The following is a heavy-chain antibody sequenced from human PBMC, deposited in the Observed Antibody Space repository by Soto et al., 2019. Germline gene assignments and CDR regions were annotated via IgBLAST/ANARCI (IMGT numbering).Heavy chain of an antibody. J-gene: IGHJ4*02. CDR1: GYTFRTYG. CDR3: AGDSGGGDFDY. D-gene: IGHD2-21*01. Sequence: QVQLVQSGPEVKRPGASVKVSCEASGYTFRTYGFIWVRQAPGQGLEWMGWISVQNGKTNYAQKFQGRVTMTTDTSTSTAYMELRSLRSDDTAVYYCAGDSGGGDFDYWGQGTLVTVSS. V-gene: IGHV1-18*01. CDR2: ISVQNGKT.